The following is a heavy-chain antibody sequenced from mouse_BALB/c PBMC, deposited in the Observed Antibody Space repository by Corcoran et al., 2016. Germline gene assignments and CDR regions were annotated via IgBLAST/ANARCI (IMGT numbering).Heavy chain of an antibody. Sequence: EVQLQQSGAELVKPGASVKLSCTASGFNIKDTYMHWVKQRPEQGLEWIGRIDPANGNTKYDPKFQGKATITADTSSNTAYLQLSSLTSEDTAVYYSARTLGRAMDDWCQGTSVTVSS. CDR3: ARTLGRAMDD. CDR2: IDPANGNT. V-gene: IGHV14-3*02. J-gene: IGHJ4*01. D-gene: IGHD4-1*01. CDR1: GFNIKDTY.